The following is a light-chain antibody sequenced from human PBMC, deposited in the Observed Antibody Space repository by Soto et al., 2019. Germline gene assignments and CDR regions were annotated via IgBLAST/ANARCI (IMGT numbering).Light chain of an antibody. Sequence: IVLTQSPATLSLSPGERGTLSCRAGQSVSSYLAWYQQKPGQAPRLLIYDASNRATGIPARFSGSGSGTDFTLTISSLEPEDFAVYYCQKRSNWPWKCGQGNKVDNK. CDR1: QSVSSY. J-gene: IGKJ1*01. CDR2: DAS. CDR3: QKRSNWPWK. V-gene: IGKV3-11*01.